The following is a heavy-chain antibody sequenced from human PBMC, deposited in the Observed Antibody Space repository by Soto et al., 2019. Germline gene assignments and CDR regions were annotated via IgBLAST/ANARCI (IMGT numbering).Heavy chain of an antibody. V-gene: IGHV1-8*01. J-gene: IGHJ3*02. D-gene: IGHD6-19*01. CDR2: MNPNSGNT. CDR3: ARGPFGSSGWFDAFDI. CDR1: GYTFTSYD. Sequence: EASVKVSCKASGYTFTSYDINWVRQATGQGLEWMGWMNPNSGNTGYAQKFQGRVTMTRNTSISTAYMELSSLRSEDTAVYYCARGPFGSSGWFDAFDIWGQGTMVTVSS.